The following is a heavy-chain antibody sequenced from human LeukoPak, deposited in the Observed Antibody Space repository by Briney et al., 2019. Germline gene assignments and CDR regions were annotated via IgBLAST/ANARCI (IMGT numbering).Heavy chain of an antibody. V-gene: IGHV4-4*07. CDR1: GGSISSYY. CDR3: ARVVYTAMATVYVDDAFDI. CDR2: IYTSGST. D-gene: IGHD5-18*01. J-gene: IGHJ3*02. Sequence: PSETLSLTCTVSGGSISSYYWSWIRQPAGKGLEWIGRIYTSGSTNYNPSLKSRVTMSVDTSKNQFSLKLSSVTAADTAVYYCARVVYTAMATVYVDDAFDIWGQGTMVTVSS.